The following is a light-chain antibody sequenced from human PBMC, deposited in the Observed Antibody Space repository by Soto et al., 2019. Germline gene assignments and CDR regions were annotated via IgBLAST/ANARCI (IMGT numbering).Light chain of an antibody. J-gene: IGKJ1*01. CDR1: QSVSSSY. CDR2: GAS. Sequence: EIVLTQSPGTLSLSPGERATLSCRASQSVSSSYLAWYQQKPGQAPRLLIYGASSRATGIPDRFSGSGSGTDFTLTISRLEPEDFPVYYCQQYGSSWTFGQGTKVEI. CDR3: QQYGSSWT. V-gene: IGKV3-20*01.